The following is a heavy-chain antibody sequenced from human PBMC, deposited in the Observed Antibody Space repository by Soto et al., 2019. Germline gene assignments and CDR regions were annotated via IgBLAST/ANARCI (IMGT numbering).Heavy chain of an antibody. D-gene: IGHD3-3*01. CDR3: AHRVLRTVFGLVTTTAIYFDF. CDR1: GFSLTTSGVG. CDR2: IYWDDDK. Sequence: QITLNESGPTVVRPTETLTLTCRFSGFSLTTSGVGVGWIRQSPGKAPEWLALIYWDDDKRYRASLKSRLTIPKDTSKHQVVLTVSDLDPTDTATYYCAHRVLRTVFGLVTTTAIYFDFWCQGTPVAVSS. V-gene: IGHV2-5*02. J-gene: IGHJ4*02.